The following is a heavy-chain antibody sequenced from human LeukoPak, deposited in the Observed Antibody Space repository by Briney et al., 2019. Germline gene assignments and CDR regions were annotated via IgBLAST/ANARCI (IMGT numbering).Heavy chain of an antibody. Sequence: SVKVSFKASGGTFISYAISWVRQAPGQGLEGMGGIIPIFGTANYAQKFQGRVTITTDESTSTAYMELSSLRSEDTAVYYCASGPYYDILTGDDASNWFDPWGQGTLVTVSS. V-gene: IGHV1-69*05. CDR1: GGTFISYA. CDR3: ASGPYYDILTGDDASNWFDP. CDR2: IIPIFGTA. J-gene: IGHJ5*02. D-gene: IGHD3-9*01.